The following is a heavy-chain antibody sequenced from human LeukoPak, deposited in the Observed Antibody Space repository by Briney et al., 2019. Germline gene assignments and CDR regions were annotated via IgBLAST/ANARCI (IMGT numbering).Heavy chain of an antibody. CDR3: ARADCSSTSCYGIAAQSAFDI. CDR1: GGTFSSYA. Sequence: ASVKVSCKASGGTFSSYAISWVRQAPGQGLEWMGRIIPILGIANYAQKFQGRVTITADKSTSTAYMELSSLRSEDTAVYYCARADCSSTSCYGIAAQSAFDIWGQGTTVTVSS. D-gene: IGHD2-2*01. V-gene: IGHV1-69*04. J-gene: IGHJ3*02. CDR2: IIPILGIA.